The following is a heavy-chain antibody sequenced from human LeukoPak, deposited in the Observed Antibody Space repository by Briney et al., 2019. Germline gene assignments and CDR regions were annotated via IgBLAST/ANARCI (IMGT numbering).Heavy chain of an antibody. CDR2: INHSGST. CDR1: GGSFSGYY. V-gene: IGHV4-34*01. CDR3: ARVNSSSWFFRH. D-gene: IGHD6-13*01. Sequence: SETLSLTCAVYGGSFSGYYWSWIRQPPGKGLEWIGEINHSGSTNYNPSLKSRVTISVDTSKNQFSLKLSSVTAADTAVYYCARVNSSSWFFRHWGQGTLVTVSS. J-gene: IGHJ1*01.